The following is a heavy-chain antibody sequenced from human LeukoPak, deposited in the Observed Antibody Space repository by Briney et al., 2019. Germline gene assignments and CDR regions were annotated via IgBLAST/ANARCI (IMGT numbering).Heavy chain of an antibody. CDR2: INSVGSST. Sequence: PGGSLRLSCAASGFTFSSFWMHWVRQAPGKGLVWVSRINSVGSSTSYADSVKSRFTISRDNAKNTLYLQMNSLRAEDTAVYYCARERTSGWDAFDTWGQGTLVTVSS. V-gene: IGHV3-74*01. J-gene: IGHJ5*02. D-gene: IGHD6-19*01. CDR1: GFTFSSFW. CDR3: ARERTSGWDAFDT.